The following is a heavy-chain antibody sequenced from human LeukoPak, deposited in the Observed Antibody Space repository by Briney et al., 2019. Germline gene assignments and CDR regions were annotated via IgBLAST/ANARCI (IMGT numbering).Heavy chain of an antibody. V-gene: IGHV5-51*01. Sequence: GESLKISCKGSGYSFTSYWIGWVRQMPGKGLEWMGIIYPGDSDTRYIPSFQGKVTISAPKSISTAYLQWSSLKASDTALYYCASHELEGATFDYWGQGTLVTVSS. CDR1: GYSFTSYW. J-gene: IGHJ4*02. CDR2: IYPGDSDT. CDR3: ASHELEGATFDY. D-gene: IGHD1-26*01.